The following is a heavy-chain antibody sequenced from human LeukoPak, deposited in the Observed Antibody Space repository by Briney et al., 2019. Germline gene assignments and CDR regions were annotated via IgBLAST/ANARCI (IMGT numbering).Heavy chain of an antibody. D-gene: IGHD6-13*01. CDR1: GGTFSSYA. CDR2: IIPIFGTA. J-gene: IGHJ6*03. Sequence: SSVKVSXKASGGTFSSYAISCVRQAPGQGLEWMGGIIPIFGTANYAQKFQGRVTITTDESTSTAYMELSSLRSEDTAVYYCARVIAAAGTGYYYYMDVWGKGTTVTVSS. V-gene: IGHV1-69*05. CDR3: ARVIAAAGTGYYYYMDV.